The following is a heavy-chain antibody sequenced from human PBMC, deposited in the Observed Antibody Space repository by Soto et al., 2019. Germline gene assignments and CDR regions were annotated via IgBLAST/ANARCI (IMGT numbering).Heavy chain of an antibody. J-gene: IGHJ4*02. CDR2: INGRSNYK. CDR1: GFALTTYT. V-gene: IGHV3-21*02. CDR3: VREDGVVGASSAFDS. D-gene: IGHD1-26*01. Sequence: EVQLVESGGGLVAPGGSLRLSCVASGFALTTYTMNWVRQAPGTGLEWVSSINGRSNYKYYSDSVKGRFTVSRDNAQNSLFLQMSRVRHEDTAVYYCVREDGVVGASSAFDSWGKGTLVTVSS.